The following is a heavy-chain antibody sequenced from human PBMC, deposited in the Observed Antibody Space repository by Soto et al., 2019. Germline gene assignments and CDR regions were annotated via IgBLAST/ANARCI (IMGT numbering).Heavy chain of an antibody. CDR3: AKAPRGGVIITTYSAHIDL. J-gene: IGHJ5*02. D-gene: IGHD3-3*01. CDR2: INPDGGST. CDR1: GYTFTDYY. Sequence: QVQLVQSGAEVKKPGASVMLSCKASGYTFTDYYMHWVRQAPGQGLEWKGIINPDGGSTRYAENFPGRVTMTRDTSTSTFYMELSSLRSEDTAVYYCAKAPRGGVIITTYSAHIDLWGQGTLVTVSS. V-gene: IGHV1-46*01.